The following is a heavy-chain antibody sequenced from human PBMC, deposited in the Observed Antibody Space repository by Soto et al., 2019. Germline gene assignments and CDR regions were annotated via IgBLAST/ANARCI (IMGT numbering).Heavy chain of an antibody. J-gene: IGHJ4*02. Sequence: PGESLKISCQASGYSFTAYWITWVRQMPGKGLEWMATIDPSDSYVDYSPSFRGHVTFSVDRSITTVYLQWNSLKASDSAMYFCTRRASSSFYLFVFWGQGALLAVSS. D-gene: IGHD2-2*01. CDR3: TRRASSSFYLFVF. CDR2: IDPSDSYV. CDR1: GYSFTAYW. V-gene: IGHV5-10-1*01.